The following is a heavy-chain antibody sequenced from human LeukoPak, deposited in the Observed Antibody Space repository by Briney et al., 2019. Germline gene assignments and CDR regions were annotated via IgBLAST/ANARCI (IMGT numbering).Heavy chain of an antibody. J-gene: IGHJ4*02. CDR2: IYYSGST. V-gene: IGHV4-59*08. CDR1: GGSISSYY. D-gene: IGHD3-10*01. CDR3: ARGVGGVITSHFDY. Sequence: SETLSLTCTVSGGSISSYYWSWIRQPPGKGLEWIGYIYYSGSTNYNPSLKSRVTISVDTSKNQFSLKLSSVTAADTAVYYCARGVGGVITSHFDYWGQGTLVTVSS.